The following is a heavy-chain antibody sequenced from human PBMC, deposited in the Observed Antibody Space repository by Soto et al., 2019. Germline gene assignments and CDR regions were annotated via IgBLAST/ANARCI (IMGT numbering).Heavy chain of an antibody. D-gene: IGHD6-19*01. CDR3: ASQGEQWLVPNIIDY. V-gene: IGHV4-39*01. Sequence: ETLSLTCTVSGGSISSSSYYWGWIRQPPGKGLEWIGSIYYSGSTYYNPSLKSRVTISVDTSKNQFSLKLSSVTAADTAVYYCASQGEQWLVPNIIDYWGQGTLVTVSS. CDR2: IYYSGST. CDR1: GGSISSSSYY. J-gene: IGHJ4*02.